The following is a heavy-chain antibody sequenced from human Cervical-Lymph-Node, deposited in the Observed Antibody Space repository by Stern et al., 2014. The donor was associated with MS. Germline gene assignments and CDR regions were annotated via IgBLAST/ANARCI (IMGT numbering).Heavy chain of an antibody. CDR3: TKGGESTSDS. CDR2: ISWNSAII. Sequence: EVQLLESGGGLVQPGRSLRLSCAASGFIFDDYAMHWVRQAPGKGLEWVSTISWNSAIIGYADSVKGRFTISRDNAKNSLYLQMDSLRAEDTAFYYCTKGGESTSDSWGQGTLVTVSS. D-gene: IGHD4-17*01. J-gene: IGHJ4*02. CDR1: GFIFDDYA. V-gene: IGHV3-9*01.